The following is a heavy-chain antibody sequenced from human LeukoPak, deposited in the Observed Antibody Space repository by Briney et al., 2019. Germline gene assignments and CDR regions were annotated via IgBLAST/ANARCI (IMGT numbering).Heavy chain of an antibody. CDR2: ISGSGGST. D-gene: IGHD3-22*01. J-gene: IGHJ4*02. Sequence: PGGSLRLSCAASGFTFSSYAMSWVRQAPGKGLEWVSAISGSGGSTYYADSVKGRFTISRDNSKNTLYLQMNSLRAEDTAVYYCAKDQGKFTMIVVVVLGYFDYWGQGTLVTVSS. CDR1: GFTFSSYA. CDR3: AKDQGKFTMIVVVVLGYFDY. V-gene: IGHV3-23*01.